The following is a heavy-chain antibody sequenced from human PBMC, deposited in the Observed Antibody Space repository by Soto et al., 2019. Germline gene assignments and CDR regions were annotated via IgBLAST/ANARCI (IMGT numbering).Heavy chain of an antibody. CDR3: AIWSNWNPLYYRGMDV. J-gene: IGHJ6*02. Sequence: ASVKLSCKVSGGAFTNYSLNWVRHAPGQGLEWLGGIIPLHNTSNYSLKLLGRGSVTADISSNTVYMHLSGLTSDDTATYYCAIWSNWNPLYYRGMDVWGQGTTVTVSS. CDR1: GGAFTNYS. V-gene: IGHV1-69*08. CDR2: IIPLHNTS. D-gene: IGHD1-20*01.